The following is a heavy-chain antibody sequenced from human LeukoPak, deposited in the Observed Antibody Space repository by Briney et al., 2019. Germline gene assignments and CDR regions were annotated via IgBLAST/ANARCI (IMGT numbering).Heavy chain of an antibody. CDR2: IYSGGST. V-gene: IGHV3-53*01. D-gene: IGHD3-3*02. CDR1: GFTVSSNY. J-gene: IGHJ4*02. Sequence: GGSLRLSCAASGFTVSSNYMSWVRQAPGKGLEWVSVIYSGGSTYYADSVKGRFTISRDNSKNTLYLQMNSLRAEDTAVYYCARDLAGDPFDYWGQGTLVTVSS. CDR3: ARDLAGDPFDY.